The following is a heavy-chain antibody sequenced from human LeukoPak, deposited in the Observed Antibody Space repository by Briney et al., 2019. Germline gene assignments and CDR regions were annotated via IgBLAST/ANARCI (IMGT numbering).Heavy chain of an antibody. CDR3: ARRTGDCYNWLLDS. V-gene: IGHV3-74*01. CDR1: GFTFSNYW. Sequence: HPGGSLRLPCAASGFTFSNYWMHWVRQAPGKGLVWVSRVNSDGSSTGYADSVKGRFTISRDSAKNTLYLQMNSLRAEDTAVYYFARRTGDCYNWLLDSWGQGTLVTVSS. D-gene: IGHD5-24*01. CDR2: VNSDGSST. J-gene: IGHJ5*01.